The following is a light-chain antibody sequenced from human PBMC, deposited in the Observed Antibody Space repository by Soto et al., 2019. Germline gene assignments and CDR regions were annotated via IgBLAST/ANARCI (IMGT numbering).Light chain of an antibody. J-gene: IGKJ1*01. CDR2: AAS. V-gene: IGKV1-33*01. CDR3: QQYGNVPKT. CDR1: QDISNY. Sequence: DIQMTQSPSSLSASVGERVTITCQASQDISNYLNWYQQKPGKAPKLLIYAASNLGTGVISRFRGSGSVTDFTITISSLQPEDIATYYCQQYGNVPKTFGQGTKVEIK.